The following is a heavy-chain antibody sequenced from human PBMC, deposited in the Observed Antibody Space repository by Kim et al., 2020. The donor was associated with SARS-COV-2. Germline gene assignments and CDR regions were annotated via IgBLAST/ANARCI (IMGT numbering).Heavy chain of an antibody. CDR1: GGSISSGSYY. Sequence: SETLSLTCTVSGGSISSGSYYWSWIRRPAGKGLEWIGRIYTSGSTNYNPSLKSRVTISVDTSKNQFSLKLSSVTAADTAVYYCAGAVPAATSLANDYWGQGTLVTVSS. CDR2: IYTSGST. CDR3: AGAVPAATSLANDY. J-gene: IGHJ4*02. V-gene: IGHV4-61*02. D-gene: IGHD2-2*01.